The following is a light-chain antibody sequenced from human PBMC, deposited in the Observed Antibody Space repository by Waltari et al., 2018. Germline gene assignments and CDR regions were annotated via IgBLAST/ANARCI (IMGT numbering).Light chain of an antibody. Sequence: VLTQSPRTLSLSPGERATLSCRSSQSLTKRYLAWYQQKPGQAPRLLIYGASSRAAGIPDRFSGSGSGTDYTLTISRLEPDDCAVYYCQQYGSSILYTFGQGTKLEIK. J-gene: IGKJ2*01. CDR1: QSLTKRY. CDR2: GAS. CDR3: QQYGSSILYT. V-gene: IGKV3-20*01.